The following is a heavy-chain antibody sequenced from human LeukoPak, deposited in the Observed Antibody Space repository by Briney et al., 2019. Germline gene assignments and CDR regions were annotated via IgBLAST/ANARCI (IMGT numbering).Heavy chain of an antibody. CDR1: GYSISSGYY. J-gene: IGHJ4*02. CDR2: IYHSGST. Sequence: SETLSLTCTVSGYSISSGYYWGWIRQPPGKGLEWIGSIYHSGSTYYNPSLKSRVTISVDTSKNQFSLKLSSVTAADTAVYYCARPARTFYGDYEAVFDYWGQGTLVTVSS. V-gene: IGHV4-38-2*02. D-gene: IGHD4-17*01. CDR3: ARPARTFYGDYEAVFDY.